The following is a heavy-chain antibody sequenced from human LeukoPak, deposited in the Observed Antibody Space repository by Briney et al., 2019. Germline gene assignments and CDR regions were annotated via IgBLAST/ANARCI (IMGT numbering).Heavy chain of an antibody. CDR2: IYPGDSDT. CDR3: ATEAGTWDFQY. CDR1: GYSFDNFW. J-gene: IGHJ4*02. Sequence: LGESPKISCKGSGYSFDNFWIAWVRQMPGKGLEWMGIIYPGDSDTRYSPSFQGQVTISADKSINTAYLHWSSLKASDTAMYYCATEAGTWDFQYWGQGTLVTVSS. D-gene: IGHD6-13*01. V-gene: IGHV5-51*01.